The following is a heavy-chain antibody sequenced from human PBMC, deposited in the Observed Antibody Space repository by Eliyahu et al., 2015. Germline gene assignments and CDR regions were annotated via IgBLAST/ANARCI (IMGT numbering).Heavy chain of an antibody. CDR2: INHSGST. CDR3: ARGYPLQPVMRRYYYYGMDV. CDR1: GXSFSDYY. Sequence: QEQLQQWGAGLLKPSETLSLTCAVYGXSFSDYYWTWIRQPPGKGLEWIGEINHSGSTSYNSSLKSRVIISVDTSKNQFSLKVSSVTAADTAVYYCARGYPLQPVMRRYYYYGMDVWGQGTTVTVSS. D-gene: IGHD1-1*01. V-gene: IGHV4-34*01. J-gene: IGHJ6*02.